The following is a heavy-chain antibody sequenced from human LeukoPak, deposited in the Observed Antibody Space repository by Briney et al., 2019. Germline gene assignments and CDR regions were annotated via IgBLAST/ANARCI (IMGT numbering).Heavy chain of an antibody. CDR2: INHSGST. J-gene: IGHJ4*02. D-gene: IGHD6-25*01. V-gene: IGHV4-34*01. Sequence: SETLSLTCAVYGGSFSGYYWSWIRQPPGKGLEWIGEINHSGSTNYNPSLKSRVTISVDTSKNQFSLKLSSVTAADTAVYYCASLRQRRLQPGDYWGQGTLVTVSS. CDR1: GGSFSGYY. CDR3: ASLRQRRLQPGDY.